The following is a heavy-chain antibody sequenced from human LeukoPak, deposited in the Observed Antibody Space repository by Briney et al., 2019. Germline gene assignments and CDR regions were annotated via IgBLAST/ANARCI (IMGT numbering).Heavy chain of an antibody. D-gene: IGHD6-13*01. CDR1: GFTFSSYS. CDR3: ARDSLAAAGTAPYYYYYYMDV. Sequence: GGSLRLSCAASGFTFSSYSMNWVRQAPGKGLEWVSSISSSSSYIYYADSVKGRFTISRDNAKNSLYLQMNSLRAEDTAVYYCARDSLAAAGTAPYYYYYYMDVWGKGTTVTVSS. V-gene: IGHV3-21*01. J-gene: IGHJ6*03. CDR2: ISSSSSYI.